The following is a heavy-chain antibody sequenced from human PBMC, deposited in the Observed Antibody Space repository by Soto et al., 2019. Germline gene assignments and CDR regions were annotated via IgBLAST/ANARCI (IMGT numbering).Heavy chain of an antibody. J-gene: IGHJ4*02. CDR3: ARDLGYYYDSSGYSYYFDY. CDR2: IIPIFGTA. Sequence: QVQLVQSGAEVKKPGSSVKVSCKASGGTFSSYAISWVRQAPGQGLEWMGGIIPIFGTANYAQKFQGRVTITADESTSTAYMELSSRRSEDTAVYYCARDLGYYYDSSGYSYYFDYWGQGTLVTVSS. CDR1: GGTFSSYA. D-gene: IGHD3-22*01. V-gene: IGHV1-69*01.